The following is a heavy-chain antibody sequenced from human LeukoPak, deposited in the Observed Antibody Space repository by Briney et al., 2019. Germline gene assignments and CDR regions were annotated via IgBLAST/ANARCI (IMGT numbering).Heavy chain of an antibody. CDR3: AKVPEDSSGYYYVRGSLPDY. J-gene: IGHJ4*02. D-gene: IGHD3-22*01. V-gene: IGHV3-33*06. Sequence: GGSLRLSCAASGFTFSSYAMSWVRQAPGKGLEWVAVIWYDGSNKYYADSVKGRFTISRDNSKNTLYLQMNSLRAEDTAVYYCAKVPEDSSGYYYVRGSLPDYWGQGTLVTVSS. CDR2: IWYDGSNK. CDR1: GFTFSSYA.